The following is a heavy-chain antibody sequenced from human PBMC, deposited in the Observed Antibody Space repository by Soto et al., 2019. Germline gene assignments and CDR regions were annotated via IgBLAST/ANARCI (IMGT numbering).Heavy chain of an antibody. CDR3: ARGRGLYNSGRSQLDS. CDR2: VIPRFGTT. D-gene: IGHD1-1*01. V-gene: IGHV1-69*13. J-gene: IGHJ4*02. CDR1: GDSFSKYT. Sequence: ASVKVSCKASGDSFSKYTVNWVRQAPRQGLEWVGGVIPRFGTTNFAPTLQGRVTITADQSMNTVYMELSSLRSEDTALYYCARGRGLYNSGRSQLDSWGQGTLVTVSS.